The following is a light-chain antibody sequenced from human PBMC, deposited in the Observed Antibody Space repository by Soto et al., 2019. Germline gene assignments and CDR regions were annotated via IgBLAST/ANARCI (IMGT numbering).Light chain of an antibody. V-gene: IGKV1-12*01. J-gene: IGKJ4*02. Sequence: IEMSQTHSTLSASVGDRVTITWRASQSISGWLAWYQQKPGKAPKLLIYAASSLQSGVPSRFSGSGSGTDFTLTISSLQPEDFATYYCQQSNSFPLTFGGGTKVDI. CDR2: AAS. CDR3: QQSNSFPLT. CDR1: QSISGW.